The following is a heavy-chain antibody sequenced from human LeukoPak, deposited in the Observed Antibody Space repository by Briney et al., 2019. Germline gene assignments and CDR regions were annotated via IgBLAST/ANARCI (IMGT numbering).Heavy chain of an antibody. CDR1: GFTFSSYA. CDR3: AKDRRSVYYDSSGYLYFDY. Sequence: GGSLRLSCAASGFTFSSYAMSWVRQAPGKGLEWVSAISGSGGSTYYAVSVKGRFTISRDNSKNTLYLQMNSLRAEDTAVYYCAKDRRSVYYDSSGYLYFDYWGQGTLVTVSS. CDR2: ISGSGGST. D-gene: IGHD3-22*01. J-gene: IGHJ4*02. V-gene: IGHV3-23*01.